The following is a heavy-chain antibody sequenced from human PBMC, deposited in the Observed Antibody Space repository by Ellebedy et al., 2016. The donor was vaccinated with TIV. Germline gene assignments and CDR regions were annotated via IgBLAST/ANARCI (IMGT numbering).Heavy chain of an antibody. J-gene: IGHJ5*02. CDR3: ARGTPYGSGRYHFDP. CDR2: IYYSGST. V-gene: IGHV4-39*01. D-gene: IGHD3-10*01. Sequence: GSLRLXCSVSGGSMSRGSYYWGWIRQPPGKGLEWIGSIYYSGSTYYNPSLKSRVTVSVDTSKNQFSLKLQSVTAADTALYYCARGTPYGSGRYHFDPWGQGTLVTVSS. CDR1: GGSMSRGSYY.